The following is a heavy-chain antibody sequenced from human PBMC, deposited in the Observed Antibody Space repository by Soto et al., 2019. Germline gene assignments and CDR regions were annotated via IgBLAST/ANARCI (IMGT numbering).Heavy chain of an antibody. CDR3: AILGSHCSSDSYSEIDV. V-gene: IGHV5-10-1*01. J-gene: IGHJ6*02. CDR1: GYSFTIYW. CDR2: IDPSDSYT. Sequence: PGESLKISCKGSGYSFTIYWISWVRQMPGKGLEWMGRIDPSDSYTNYSPSFQGHVTISADKSISTAYLQWSSLKASDTAMYYCAILGSHCSSDSYSEIDVRAQGTTLTVSS. D-gene: IGHD2-8*02.